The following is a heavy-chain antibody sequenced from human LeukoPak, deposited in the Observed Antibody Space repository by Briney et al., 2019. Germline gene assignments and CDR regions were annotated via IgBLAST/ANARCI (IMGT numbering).Heavy chain of an antibody. V-gene: IGHV3-21*01. D-gene: IGHD1-1*01. CDR3: ARGSLEKIDY. J-gene: IGHJ4*02. CDR1: GFTFSSYS. Sequence: AGGSLRLSCAASGFTFSSYSMNWVRQAPGKGLEWVSSISSSSSYIYYADSVKGRFTISRDNAKNSLYLQMNSLRAEDTAVYYCARGSLEKIDYWGQGTLVTVSS. CDR2: ISSSSSYI.